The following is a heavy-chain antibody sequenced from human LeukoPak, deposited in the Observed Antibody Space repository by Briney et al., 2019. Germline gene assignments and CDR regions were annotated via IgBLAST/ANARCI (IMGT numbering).Heavy chain of an antibody. V-gene: IGHV3-66*01. CDR3: AREDAGGTYSFDY. D-gene: IGHD1-26*01. J-gene: IGHJ4*02. CDR2: IYTSGIT. CDR1: GFTASSNF. Sequence: GGSLRLSCAVSGFTASSNFMSWVRQAPGKGPEWVSVIYTSGITYYADSVRGRFTISRDSSKNTLYLQMDSLTAEDTAVYYCAREDAGGTYSFDYWGQGTLVTVSS.